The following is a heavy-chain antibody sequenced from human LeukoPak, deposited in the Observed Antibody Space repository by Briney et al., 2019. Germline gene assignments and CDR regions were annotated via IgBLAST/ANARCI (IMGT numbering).Heavy chain of an antibody. CDR3: AKEGGYFDWPFTFDY. D-gene: IGHD3-9*01. CDR1: GFTVSSNS. J-gene: IGHJ4*02. Sequence: GGSLRLSCTVSGFTVSSNSMSWVRQAPGKGLEWVSFIYSDNTHYSDSVKGRFTISRDNSKNTLYLQMNSLRAEDTAVYYCAKEGGYFDWPFTFDYWGQGTLVTVSS. V-gene: IGHV3-53*01. CDR2: IYSDNT.